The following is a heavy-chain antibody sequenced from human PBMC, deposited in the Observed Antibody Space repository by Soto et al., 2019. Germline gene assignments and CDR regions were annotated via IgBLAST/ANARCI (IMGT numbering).Heavy chain of an antibody. CDR1: GFTFSSYG. D-gene: IGHD2-2*01. J-gene: IGHJ4*02. Sequence: GGSLRLSCAASGFTFSSYGMHWVRQAPGKGLEWVAVIWYDGSNKYYADSVKGRFTISRDNSKNTLYLQMNSLRAEDTAVYYCARDASAGVVVVPAAPRDWGQGTLVTVSS. CDR3: ARDASAGVVVVPAAPRD. V-gene: IGHV3-33*01. CDR2: IWYDGSNK.